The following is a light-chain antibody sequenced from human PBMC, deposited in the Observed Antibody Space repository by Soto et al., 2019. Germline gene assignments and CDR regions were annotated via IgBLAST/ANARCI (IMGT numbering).Light chain of an antibody. Sequence: QSALTQPASVSGSPGQSITISCTGTSSDVGDYDYVSWYQQHPGKAPKLMIHEVRNRPSGVSNRFSGSKSGNTASLTISGLQAEEEADYYCSSYTSSNTWVFGGGTKLTVL. CDR3: SSYTSSNTWV. J-gene: IGLJ3*02. CDR2: EVR. V-gene: IGLV2-14*01. CDR1: SSDVGDYDY.